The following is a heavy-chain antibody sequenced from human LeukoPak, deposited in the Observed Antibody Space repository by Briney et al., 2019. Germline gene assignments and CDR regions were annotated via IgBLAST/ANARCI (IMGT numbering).Heavy chain of an antibody. CDR1: GGSISSYY. CDR2: IYYSGST. D-gene: IGHD2-15*01. J-gene: IGHJ5*02. CDR3: ARGAPRYCSGGSCARSFDP. V-gene: IGHV4-59*01. Sequence: NASETLSLTCTVSGGSISSYYWSWIRQPPGKGLEWIGYIYYSGSTNYNPSLKSRVTISVDTSKNQFSLKLSSVTAADTAVYYCARGAPRYCSGGSCARSFDPWGQGTLVTVSS.